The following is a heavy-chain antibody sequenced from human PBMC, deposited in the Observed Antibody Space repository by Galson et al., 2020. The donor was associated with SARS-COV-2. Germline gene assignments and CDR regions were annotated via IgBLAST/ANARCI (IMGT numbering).Heavy chain of an antibody. D-gene: IGHD6-13*01. Sequence: PFASSGFTFNDYYMILVRQAPGKGLGWGSYISSSSSYTNYADSVKGRFTISSDNAKKSLYLQMNSLGAEDTAVYYCASERSRAAAGTLDYWGQGTLVTVSS. CDR3: ASERSRAAAGTLDY. CDR2: ISSSSSYT. V-gene: IGHV3-11*06. J-gene: IGHJ4*02. CDR1: GFTFNDYY.